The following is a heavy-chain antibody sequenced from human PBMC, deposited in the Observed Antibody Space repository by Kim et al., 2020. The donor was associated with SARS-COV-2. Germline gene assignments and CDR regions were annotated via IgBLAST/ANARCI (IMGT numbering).Heavy chain of an antibody. CDR2: INTNTGNP. J-gene: IGHJ4*02. CDR3: PRGRVGSGWSRFDY. CDR1: GYTFTSYA. Sequence: ASVKVSCKASGYTFTSYAMNWVRQAPGQGLEWMGWINTNTGNPTYAQGFTGRFVFSLDTSVSTAYLQISSLKAEDTAVYYCPRGRVGSGWSRFDYWGQGTLVTVSS. D-gene: IGHD6-19*01. V-gene: IGHV7-4-1*02.